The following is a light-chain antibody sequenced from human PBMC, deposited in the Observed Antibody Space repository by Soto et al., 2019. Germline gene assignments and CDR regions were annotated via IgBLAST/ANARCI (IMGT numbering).Light chain of an antibody. J-gene: IGKJ4*01. CDR1: QGVSSN. CDR2: GAS. CDR3: QQYNNWPSLT. V-gene: IGKV3-15*01. Sequence: EIVMTQSPATLSVSPGERATLSCRASQGVSSNLAWYQQKPGQAPRLLIYGASTRATGIPFRFSGSGSGTEFTLSISSLQSEDFAVYYCQQYNNWPSLTFGGGTKVDIK.